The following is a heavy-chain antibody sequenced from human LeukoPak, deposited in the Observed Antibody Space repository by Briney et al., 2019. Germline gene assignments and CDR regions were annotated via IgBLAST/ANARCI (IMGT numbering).Heavy chain of an antibody. CDR1: GFTFSTYD. J-gene: IGHJ3*02. V-gene: IGHV3-21*01. CDR2: ISTSSNYI. Sequence: GGSLRLSCTASGFTFSTYDMNWVRQAPGKGLEWVSSISTSSNYIYYADSVKGRFTISRDNAKNSLYLQMNSLRVEDTDVYYCARDVGASAPDAFDIWGQGTMVTVSS. CDR3: ARDVGASAPDAFDI. D-gene: IGHD1-26*01.